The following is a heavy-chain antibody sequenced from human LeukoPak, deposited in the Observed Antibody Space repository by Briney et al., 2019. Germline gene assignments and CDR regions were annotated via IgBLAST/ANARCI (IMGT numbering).Heavy chain of an antibody. D-gene: IGHD6-13*01. J-gene: IGHJ4*02. CDR3: ARGGIAAAGL. Sequence: SETLSLTCAVYGGSFSGYYWSWIRQPPGKGLEWIGEINHSGSINYNPSLKSRVTISVDTSKNQFSLKLSSVTAADTAVYYCARGGIAAAGLWGQGTLVTVSS. CDR1: GGSFSGYY. CDR2: INHSGSI. V-gene: IGHV4-34*01.